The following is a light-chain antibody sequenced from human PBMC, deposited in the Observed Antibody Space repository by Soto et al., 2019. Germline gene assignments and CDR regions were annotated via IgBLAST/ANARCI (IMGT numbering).Light chain of an antibody. Sequence: EIVLTQSPATLSLSTGESATLSCRASQSVSSYLAWYQQKPGQAPRLLLYDASNMATGIPARFSGSGSGTDFTLTIRSLEPEDFAVYYCQQRRQLAGVPFGGGTKVVIK. J-gene: IGKJ4*01. CDR2: DAS. CDR1: QSVSSY. V-gene: IGKV3-11*01. CDR3: QQRRQLAGVP.